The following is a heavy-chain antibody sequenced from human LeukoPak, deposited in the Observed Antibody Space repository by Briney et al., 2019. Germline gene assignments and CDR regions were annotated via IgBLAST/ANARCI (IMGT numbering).Heavy chain of an antibody. V-gene: IGHV3-74*01. CDR2: ISNDGSST. J-gene: IGHJ2*01. CDR3: ARVFNAFSFDL. CDR1: GFTFSSYW. Sequence: GGSLRLSCAASGFTFSSYWMHWVRQGPGKGLVWVSHISNDGSSTSYADSVKGRFTISRDNANNTVCLQMNSLRAEGTAVYYCARVFNAFSFDLWGRGTLDTVSS. D-gene: IGHD2-21*01.